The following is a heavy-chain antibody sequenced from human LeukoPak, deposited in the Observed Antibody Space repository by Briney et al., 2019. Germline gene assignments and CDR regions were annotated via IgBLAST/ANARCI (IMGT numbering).Heavy chain of an antibody. J-gene: IGHJ4*02. V-gene: IGHV1-18*01. CDR3: ATVPLYGSGSHNFDY. CDR2: ISAYNGDT. Sequence: GASVKVSCKASGFTFTSHGFTWVRQAPGQGPEWMGWISAYNGDTHSAERFQGRVTLTTDTSTSTAYMELSSLRSEDTAVYYCATVPLYGSGSHNFDYWGQGTLVTVSS. CDR1: GFTFTSHG. D-gene: IGHD3-10*01.